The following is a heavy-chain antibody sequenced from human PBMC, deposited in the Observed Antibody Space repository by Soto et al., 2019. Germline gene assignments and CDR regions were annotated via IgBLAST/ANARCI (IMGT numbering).Heavy chain of an antibody. CDR2: INHSGST. V-gene: IGHV4-34*01. D-gene: IGHD5-12*01. CDR1: GGSFSGYY. CDR3: ARSGYSGYDPINFDY. Sequence: PSETLSLTCAVYGGSFSGYYWSWIRQPTGKGLEWIGEINHSGSTNYNPSLKSRVTISVDTSKNQFSLKLSSVTAADTAVYYCARSGYSGYDPINFDYWGQGTLVTVSS. J-gene: IGHJ4*02.